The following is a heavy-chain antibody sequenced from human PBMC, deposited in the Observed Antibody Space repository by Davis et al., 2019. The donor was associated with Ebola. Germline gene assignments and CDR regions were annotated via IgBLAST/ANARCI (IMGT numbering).Heavy chain of an antibody. V-gene: IGHV1-69*06. J-gene: IGHJ5*01. Sequence: AASVKVSCKASGGTFSSYAISWVRQAPGQGLEWMGGIIPIFGTANYAQKFQGRVTITADKSTSTAYMELSSLRSEDTAVYYCARASLRFLEWFLGFDSWGQGTLVTVSS. CDR3: ARASLRFLEWFLGFDS. D-gene: IGHD3-3*01. CDR2: IIPIFGTA. CDR1: GGTFSSYA.